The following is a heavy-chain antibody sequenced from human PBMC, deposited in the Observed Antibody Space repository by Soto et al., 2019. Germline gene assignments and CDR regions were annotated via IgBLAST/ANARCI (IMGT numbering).Heavy chain of an antibody. J-gene: IGHJ5*02. CDR1: GGSISSSSYY. D-gene: IGHD3-3*02. CDR2: IYYSGST. V-gene: IGHV4-39*01. Sequence: PXXTLSLSCTVSGGSISSSSYYWGSIRQPPGKGLEWIGSIYYSGSTHYNPSLKSRVTISVDTSKNQFSLKLSSVHAADMAVYYCASPKIAFYNWFDPWGQGTLVTVSS. CDR3: ASPKIAFYNWFDP.